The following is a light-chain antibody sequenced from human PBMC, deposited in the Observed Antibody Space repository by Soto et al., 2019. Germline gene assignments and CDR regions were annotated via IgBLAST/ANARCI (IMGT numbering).Light chain of an antibody. CDR1: QSLVHSDGNTY. J-gene: IGKJ2*01. V-gene: IGKV2-24*01. CDR2: KVS. CDR3: MQATHYRAYT. Sequence: DIVLTQTPLSSPVTLGQPASISCRSSQSLVHSDGNTYLSWFHQRPGQPPRLLIDKVSNRFSGVPDRLRGSGAGTYFNLRISRKEADVAGIYFCMQATHYRAYTFGEGTKLGIK.